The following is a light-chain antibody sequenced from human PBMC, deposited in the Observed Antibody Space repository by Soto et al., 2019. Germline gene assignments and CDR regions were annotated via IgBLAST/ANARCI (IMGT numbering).Light chain of an antibody. CDR1: QSVPSY. V-gene: IGKV3-11*01. Sequence: EIVLTQFPATLSLSPGDRANLSCRASQSVPSYLAWYQQKPGQAPRLLVYDISNRATGIPARFTGSGSGTDFTLTISSLEPEDSAVYYCQQRNAWPRNTFGQGTNLQI. CDR3: QQRNAWPRNT. CDR2: DIS. J-gene: IGKJ2*01.